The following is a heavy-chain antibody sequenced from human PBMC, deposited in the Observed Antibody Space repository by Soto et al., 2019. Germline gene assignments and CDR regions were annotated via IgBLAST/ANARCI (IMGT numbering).Heavy chain of an antibody. Sequence: GGSLRLSCAASGFTFSSFAMHWVRQSPVKGLEWLAVISSDGSRPYYADSMQGRFTVSRDNFKNTLFLQMNSLRVEDTAVYYCAKEYDTSRKTLDYWGQGALVTAPQ. CDR1: GFTFSSFA. D-gene: IGHD3-16*01. J-gene: IGHJ4*02. V-gene: IGHV3-30-3*01. CDR3: AKEYDTSRKTLDY. CDR2: ISSDGSRP.